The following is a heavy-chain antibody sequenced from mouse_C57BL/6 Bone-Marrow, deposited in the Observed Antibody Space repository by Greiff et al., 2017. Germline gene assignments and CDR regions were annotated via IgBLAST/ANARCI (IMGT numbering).Heavy chain of an antibody. J-gene: IGHJ2*01. CDR1: GYTFTSYW. Sequence: QVQLKESGAELVKPGASVKLSCKASGYTFTSYWMHWVKQRPGQGLEWIGMIHPNSGSTNYNEKFKSKATLTVDKSSSTAYMQLSSLTSEDSAFYYCAGGDDYFDYWGQGTTLTVSS. CDR3: AGGDDYFDY. D-gene: IGHD3-3*01. V-gene: IGHV1-64*01. CDR2: IHPNSGST.